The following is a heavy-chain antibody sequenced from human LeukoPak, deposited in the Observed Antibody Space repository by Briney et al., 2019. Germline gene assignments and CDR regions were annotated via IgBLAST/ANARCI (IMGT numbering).Heavy chain of an antibody. J-gene: IGHJ3*02. D-gene: IGHD2-21*02. Sequence: PGGSLRLSCAASGFTFSNFWMHWVRQAPGRGLVWVSSIKRDGSSTTYVDSVKGRFTISRDNAKNTLYLQMNSLRAGDTAMFYCAKAPVQYWSGDCDAFDIWGQGTMVTVSS. V-gene: IGHV3-74*01. CDR2: IKRDGSST. CDR1: GFTFSNFW. CDR3: AKAPVQYWSGDCDAFDI.